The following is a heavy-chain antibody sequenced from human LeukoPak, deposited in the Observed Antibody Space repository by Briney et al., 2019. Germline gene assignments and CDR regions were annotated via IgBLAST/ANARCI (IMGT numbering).Heavy chain of an antibody. Sequence: SETLSLTCTVSGGSINSYYWSWIRQPPGKGLEWIGYIYYSGSTNYNPSLKSRVTISVDTSKNQFSLKLSSVTAADTAVYYCAGGVVTAILYYYYYMDVWGKGTTVTVSS. CDR3: AGGVVTAILYYYYYMDV. CDR1: GGSINSYY. CDR2: IYYSGST. V-gene: IGHV4-59*01. J-gene: IGHJ6*03. D-gene: IGHD2-21*02.